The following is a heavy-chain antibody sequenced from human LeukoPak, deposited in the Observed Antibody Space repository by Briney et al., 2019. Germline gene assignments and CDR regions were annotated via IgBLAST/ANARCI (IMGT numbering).Heavy chain of an antibody. CDR2: VFHDGIA. CDR1: GGSFSDDF. V-gene: IGHV4-34*01. J-gene: IGHJ5*02. D-gene: IGHD1-14*01. Sequence: SETLSLTCAVYGGSFSDDFWTWIRLAPEKGLEWIGEVFHDGIANYNPSLKNRAFVSADTSKRQFSLRLSSVTAADTAIYYCVRGVVSMSQPPKNRFDPWGQGTPVTVSS. CDR3: VRGVVSMSQPPKNRFDP.